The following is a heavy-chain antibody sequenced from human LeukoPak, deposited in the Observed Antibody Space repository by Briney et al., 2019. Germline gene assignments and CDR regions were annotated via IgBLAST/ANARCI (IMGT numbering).Heavy chain of an antibody. V-gene: IGHV3-53*01. D-gene: IGHD5-18*01. Sequence: GGSLRLSCAASGFTVSSNYMSWVRQAPGKGLEWVSVIYGGGSTYYADSVKGRFTISRDNSKDTLYLQMNSLRAEDTAVYYCARDLSSSKDTAMGERVYWGQGTLVTVSS. J-gene: IGHJ4*02. CDR3: ARDLSSSKDTAMGERVY. CDR2: IYGGGST. CDR1: GFTVSSNY.